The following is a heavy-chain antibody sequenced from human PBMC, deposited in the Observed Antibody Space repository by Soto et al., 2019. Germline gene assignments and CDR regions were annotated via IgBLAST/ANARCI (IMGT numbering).Heavy chain of an antibody. Sequence: GESLKISCMGSGDSFASQWIGWVRQRPGKGLEWMGNIYPADSDTRYSPSFQGQVTISVDKSIRTVYLQWNSLKASDTAIYYCAWVPHSTTSYYAYYSGMGVWGQVTRCTASS. D-gene: IGHD3-10*01. CDR2: IYPADSDT. CDR3: AWVPHSTTSYYAYYSGMGV. J-gene: IGHJ6*02. V-gene: IGHV5-51*01. CDR1: GDSFASQW.